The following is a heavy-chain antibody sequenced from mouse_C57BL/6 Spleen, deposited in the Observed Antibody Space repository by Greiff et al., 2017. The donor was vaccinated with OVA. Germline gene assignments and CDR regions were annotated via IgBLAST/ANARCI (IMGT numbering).Heavy chain of an antibody. Sequence: VQLKESGPGLVKPSQSLSLTCSVTGYSITSGYYWNWIRQFPGNKLEWMGYISYDGSNNYNPSLKNRISITRDTSKNQFFLKLNSVTTEDTATYYCASVYGSSPYWYFDVWGTGTTVTVSS. CDR2: ISYDGSN. CDR1: GYSITSGYY. D-gene: IGHD1-1*01. V-gene: IGHV3-6*01. J-gene: IGHJ1*03. CDR3: ASVYGSSPYWYFDV.